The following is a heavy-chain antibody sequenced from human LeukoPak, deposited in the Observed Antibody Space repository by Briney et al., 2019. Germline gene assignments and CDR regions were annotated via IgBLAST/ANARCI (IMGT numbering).Heavy chain of an antibody. CDR1: GYTFTSYD. J-gene: IGHJ3*02. CDR2: ISAYNGNT. Sequence: ASVKVSCKASGYTFTSYDISWVRQAPGQGLEWMGWISAYNGNTNYAQKLQGRVTMTTDTSTSTADMELRSLRSDDTAVYYCARGLQENLAWLKAFSAFDIWGQGTMVTVSS. V-gene: IGHV1-18*01. CDR3: ARGLQENLAWLKAFSAFDI. D-gene: IGHD6-19*01.